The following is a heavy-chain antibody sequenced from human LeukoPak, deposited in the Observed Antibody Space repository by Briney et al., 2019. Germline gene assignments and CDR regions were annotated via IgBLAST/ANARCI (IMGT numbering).Heavy chain of an antibody. CDR3: ARVLSGYDQNNDY. D-gene: IGHD5-12*01. J-gene: IGHJ4*02. V-gene: IGHV1-2*02. Sequence: GASVKVSCKASGYTFTGYYMHWVRQAPGQGLEWMGWINPNSGGTNYAQKFQGRVTMTRDTSISTAYMELSRLRSDDTAVYYCARVLSGYDQNNDYWGQGTLVTVSS. CDR1: GYTFTGYY. CDR2: INPNSGGT.